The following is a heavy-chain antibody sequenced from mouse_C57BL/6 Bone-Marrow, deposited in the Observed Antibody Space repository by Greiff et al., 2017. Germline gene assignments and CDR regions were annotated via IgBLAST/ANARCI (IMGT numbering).Heavy chain of an antibody. CDR3: AGLRLDY. CDR2: ISSGGSYT. CDR1: GFTFSSYG. D-gene: IGHD2-12*01. Sequence: EVKVVESGGDLVKPGGSLKLSCAASGFTFSSYGMSWVRQTPDKRLEWVATISSGGSYTYYPDSVKGRFTISRDNAKNTLYLQMSSLKSEDTAMYYCAGLRLDYWGQGTTLTVSS. V-gene: IGHV5-6*01. J-gene: IGHJ2*01.